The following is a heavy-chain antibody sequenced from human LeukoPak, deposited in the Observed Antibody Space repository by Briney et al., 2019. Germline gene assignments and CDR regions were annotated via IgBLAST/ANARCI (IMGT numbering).Heavy chain of an antibody. D-gene: IGHD6-6*01. J-gene: IGHJ4*02. CDR3: ARGFDEYSSSSHRY. V-gene: IGHV3-48*01. CDR2: ISSSSSTI. Sequence: GGSLRLSCAASGFTFSSYTMSWVRQAPGKGLEWVSYISSSSSTIYYADSVKGRLTISRDNAKNSLDLQMNSLRAEDTAVYYCARGFDEYSSSSHRYWGQGTLVTVSS. CDR1: GFTFSSYT.